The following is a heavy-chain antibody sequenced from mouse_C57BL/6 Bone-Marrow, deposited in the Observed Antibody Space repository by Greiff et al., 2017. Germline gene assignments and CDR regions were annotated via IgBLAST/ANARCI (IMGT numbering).Heavy chain of an antibody. J-gene: IGHJ4*01. CDR3: ARESITYAVDY. V-gene: IGHV1-50*01. CDR1: GYTFTSYW. Sequence: QVQLKQPGAELVKPGASVKLSCKASGYTFTSYWMQWVKQRPGQGLEWIGEIDPSDRYTNYNQKFKGKATLTVDTSSSTAYMQLSSLTSEDSAVYDCARESITYAVDYWGQGTAVTVSA. CDR2: IDPSDRYT.